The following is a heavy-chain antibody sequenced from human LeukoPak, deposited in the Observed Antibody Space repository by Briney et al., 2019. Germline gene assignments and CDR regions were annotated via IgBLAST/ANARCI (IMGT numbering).Heavy chain of an antibody. CDR1: GFTFSDYY. D-gene: IGHD5-18*01. Sequence: GGSLRLSCAASGFTFSDYYMSWIRQAPGKGLEWVSYISSSGSTIYYADSVKGRFTISRDNSKNTLYLQMNSLRAEDTAVYYCANPPRRQLSYWGQGTLVTVSS. V-gene: IGHV3-11*01. J-gene: IGHJ4*02. CDR2: ISSSGSTI. CDR3: ANPPRRQLSY.